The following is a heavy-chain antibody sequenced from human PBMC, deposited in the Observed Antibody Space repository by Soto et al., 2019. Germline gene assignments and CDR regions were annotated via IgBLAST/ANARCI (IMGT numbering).Heavy chain of an antibody. CDR1: GFTFSSYE. Sequence: GGSLRLSCAASGFTFSSYEMNWVRQAPGKGLEWVSYISSSGSTIYYADSVKGRFTISRDNAKNSLYLQMNSLRAEDTAVYYCARDYLRVYYYYYGMDVWGQGTTVTVSS. J-gene: IGHJ6*02. D-gene: IGHD3-10*01. CDR3: ARDYLRVYYYYYGMDV. V-gene: IGHV3-48*03. CDR2: ISSSGSTI.